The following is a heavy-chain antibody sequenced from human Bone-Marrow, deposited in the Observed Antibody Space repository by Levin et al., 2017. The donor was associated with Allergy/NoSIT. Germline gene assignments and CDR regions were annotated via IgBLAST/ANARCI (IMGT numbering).Heavy chain of an antibody. CDR3: ARDFGDQVMYYLDY. CDR1: GFRFNTFA. J-gene: IGHJ4*02. CDR2: ISYDGNHE. Sequence: LSLTCAASGFRFNTFALHWVRQAPGKGLQWVAAISYDGNHEHYADSVKGRFLISRDNLKNTLYLQMDNLRADDSAVYFCARDFGDQVMYYLDYWGQGSLVSVAS. D-gene: IGHD3-10*01. V-gene: IGHV3-30*04.